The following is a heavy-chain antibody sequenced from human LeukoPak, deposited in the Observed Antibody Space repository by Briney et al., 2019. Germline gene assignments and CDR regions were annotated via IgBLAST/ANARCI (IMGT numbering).Heavy chain of an antibody. J-gene: IGHJ3*02. V-gene: IGHV3-23*01. CDR3: AKAYGTAAASDAFDI. CDR1: QFNFNIYA. CDR2: ISGSGRST. D-gene: IGHD6-13*01. Sequence: PGGSLRLSCAASQFNFNIYAMNWVRQAPGKGLEWVSTISGSGRSTYYADSVQGRFTIFRDNPKNTVYLQMSSLRVDDTAIYYCAKAYGTAAASDAFDIWGQGTMVTV.